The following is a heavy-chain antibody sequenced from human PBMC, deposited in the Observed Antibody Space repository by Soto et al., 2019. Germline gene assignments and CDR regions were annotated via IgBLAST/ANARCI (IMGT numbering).Heavy chain of an antibody. CDR2: ISSSSSYI. V-gene: IGHV3-21*01. D-gene: IGHD5-18*01. Sequence: EVQLVESGGGLVKPGGSLRLSCAASGFTFSSYSMNWVRQAPGKGLEWVSSISSSSSYIYYADSVKGRFIISRDNAKNSLYLQMNSLRAEDTAVYYCARSRIQLWFNWFDPWGQGTLVTVSS. J-gene: IGHJ5*02. CDR3: ARSRIQLWFNWFDP. CDR1: GFTFSSYS.